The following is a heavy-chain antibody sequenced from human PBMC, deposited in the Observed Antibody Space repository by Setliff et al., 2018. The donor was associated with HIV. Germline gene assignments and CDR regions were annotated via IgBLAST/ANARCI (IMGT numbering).Heavy chain of an antibody. V-gene: IGHV4-61*02. CDR3: ARGYSSGWYSGEN. J-gene: IGHJ4*02. CDR1: GGSISSGSYY. CDR2: LYTSGST. D-gene: IGHD6-19*01. Sequence: SETLSLTCTVSGGSISSGSYYWSWIRQPAGKGLEWIGRLYTSGSTNYNPSLKSRVTISVDTSKNQFSLKLSSVTAADTAVYYCARGYSSGWYSGENWGQGTLVTVSS.